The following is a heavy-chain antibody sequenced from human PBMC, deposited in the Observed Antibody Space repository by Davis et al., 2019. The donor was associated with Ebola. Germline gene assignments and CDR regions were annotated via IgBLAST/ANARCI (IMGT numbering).Heavy chain of an antibody. V-gene: IGHV3-48*03. Sequence: GGSLRLSCAASGFTFSSYEMNWIRQAPGKGLEWVSYISSSGSTIYYADSVKGRFTISRDNSKNTLYLQMNSLRAEDTAVYYCARDRGTVTPYYFDYWGQGTLVTVSS. D-gene: IGHD4-11*01. CDR1: GFTFSSYE. J-gene: IGHJ4*02. CDR2: ISSSGSTI. CDR3: ARDRGTVTPYYFDY.